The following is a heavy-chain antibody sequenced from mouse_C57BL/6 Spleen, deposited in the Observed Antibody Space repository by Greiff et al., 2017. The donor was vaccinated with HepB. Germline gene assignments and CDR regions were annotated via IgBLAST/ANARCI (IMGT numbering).Heavy chain of an antibody. CDR2: IWTGGGT. J-gene: IGHJ4*01. Sequence: VHLVESGPGLVAPSQSLSITCTVSGFSLTSYAISWVRQPPGKGLEWIGVIWTGGGTNYNSAIKSRLSISKDNTKSQVFLKMNSLQTDDTAKYYCARTTTVAMDYWGQGTSVTVSS. V-gene: IGHV2-9-1*01. CDR1: GFSLTSYA. CDR3: ARTTTVAMDY. D-gene: IGHD1-1*01.